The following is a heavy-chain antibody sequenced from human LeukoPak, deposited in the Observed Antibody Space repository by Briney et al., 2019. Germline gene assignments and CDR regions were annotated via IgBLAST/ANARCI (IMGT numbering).Heavy chain of an antibody. CDR3: AKGSGQKSFDY. J-gene: IGHJ4*02. D-gene: IGHD6-19*01. CDR2: ISGSGGST. Sequence: PGGSLRLSCAASGFSFSIYAMNWVRRAPGKGLEWVSSISGSGGSTYYADFVKGRLTISRDNSKNTLYLQMNSLRAEDTAVYYCAKGSGQKSFDYWGQGTLVTVSS. CDR1: GFSFSIYA. V-gene: IGHV3-23*01.